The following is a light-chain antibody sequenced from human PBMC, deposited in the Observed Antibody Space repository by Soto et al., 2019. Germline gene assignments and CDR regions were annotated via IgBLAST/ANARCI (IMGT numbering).Light chain of an antibody. CDR2: GAS. V-gene: IGKV1-9*01. CDR3: QQLNSDWYA. J-gene: IGKJ2*01. CDR1: KGFSTY. Sequence: DIQLTQSPSFLSASVEDRLPITSRAGKGFSTYLAWYLQRPGKAPKLLIYGASTLQSGVPSRFSGSGSGTEFTLTISSLQPEDFGTYYCQQLNSDWYAFGQGTKLEIK.